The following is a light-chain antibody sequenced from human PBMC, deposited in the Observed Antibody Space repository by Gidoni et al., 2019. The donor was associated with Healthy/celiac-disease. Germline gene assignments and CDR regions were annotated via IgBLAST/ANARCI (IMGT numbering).Light chain of an antibody. V-gene: IGKV1-9*01. CDR1: QGISSY. Sequence: DIQLTQSPSFLSASVGDRVTITCRASQGISSYLAWYQQKPGKAPKRLIYAASTLQSGVPSRFSGSGSGTEFTLTISSLQPEDFATYYCQQLNSYPRGTFGPGTKVDIK. J-gene: IGKJ3*01. CDR3: QQLNSYPRGT. CDR2: AAS.